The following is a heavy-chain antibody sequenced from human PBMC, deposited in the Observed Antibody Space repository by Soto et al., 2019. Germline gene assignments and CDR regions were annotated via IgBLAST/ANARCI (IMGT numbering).Heavy chain of an antibody. Sequence: EVQLLESGGGLVQPGGSLRLSCVGSGFSFRKYAMNWVRQAPVKGLEWVSGISGSGGSGRGFYADPVKGRFTISRENSKNTLYLEMNSLRAEDTAVYYCAKDLDDYSSAIDFWGQGTLVTVSS. V-gene: IGHV3-23*01. J-gene: IGHJ4*02. CDR2: ISGSGGSGRG. CDR1: GFSFRKYA. CDR3: AKDLDDYSSAIDF. D-gene: IGHD4-4*01.